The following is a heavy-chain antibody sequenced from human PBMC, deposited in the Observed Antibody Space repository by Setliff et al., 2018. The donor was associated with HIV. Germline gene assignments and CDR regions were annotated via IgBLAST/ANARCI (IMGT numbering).Heavy chain of an antibody. CDR3: ARQPDYGDAFDK. CDR1: GFTFDRYW. CDR2: IKEDGSQR. V-gene: IGHV3-7*01. D-gene: IGHD4-17*01. J-gene: IGHJ3*02. Sequence: GGSLRLSCAASGFTFDRYWMSWLRQAPGKGLEWVADIKEDGSQRNYVDFVQGRFTVSRDNANNSLYLQMNSLRDDDTAVYYCARQPDYGDAFDKWGQGTMVTVS.